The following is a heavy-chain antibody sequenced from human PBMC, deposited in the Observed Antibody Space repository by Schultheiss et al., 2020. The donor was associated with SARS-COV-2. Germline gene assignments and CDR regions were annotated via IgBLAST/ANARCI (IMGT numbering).Heavy chain of an antibody. CDR3: AREGWSNYFDY. Sequence: SETLSLTCTVSGGSISSYYWSWIRQPPGKGLEWIGYIYYSGSTNYNPSLKSRVTISVDTSKNQFSLKLSSVTAADTAVYYCAREGWSNYFDYWGQGTLVTVSS. J-gene: IGHJ4*02. CDR2: IYYSGST. V-gene: IGHV4-59*01. D-gene: IGHD6-19*01. CDR1: GGSISSYY.